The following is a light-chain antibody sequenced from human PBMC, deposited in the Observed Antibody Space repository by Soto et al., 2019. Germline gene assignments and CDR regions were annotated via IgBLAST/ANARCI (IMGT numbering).Light chain of an antibody. CDR2: GAS. Sequence: EIVLTQSPGTLSLSPGERATLSCRASQSVTSGYLGWYQQKPGQAPRLLIYGASSRPTGISDRFSGSGSGTDFTLTISRLEPEDFAVYYCQQYATSPPMYTFGQGTKVEIK. CDR3: QQYATSPPMYT. V-gene: IGKV3-20*01. CDR1: QSVTSGY. J-gene: IGKJ2*01.